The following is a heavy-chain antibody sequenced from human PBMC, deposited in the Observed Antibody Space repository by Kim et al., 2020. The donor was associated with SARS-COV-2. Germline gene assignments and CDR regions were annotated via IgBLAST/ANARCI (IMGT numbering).Heavy chain of an antibody. V-gene: IGHV1-46*01. Sequence: ASVKVSCKASGYTFTSYYMHWVRQAPGQGLEWMGIINPSGGSTSYAQKFQGRVTMTRDTSTSTVYMELSSLRSEDTAVYYCARDPAIFNSFRGGHSSFVGYFDLWGRGTLVTVSS. CDR1: GYTFTSYY. CDR2: INPSGGST. J-gene: IGHJ2*01. D-gene: IGHD6-6*01. CDR3: ARDPAIFNSFRGGHSSFVGYFDL.